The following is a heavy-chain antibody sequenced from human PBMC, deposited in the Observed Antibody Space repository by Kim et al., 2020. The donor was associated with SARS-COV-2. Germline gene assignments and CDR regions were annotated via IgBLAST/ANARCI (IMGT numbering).Heavy chain of an antibody. CDR2: ST. CDR3: ARAEGGYFQH. V-gene: IGHV1-46*01. D-gene: IGHD3-16*01. J-gene: IGHJ1*01. Sequence: STSYVQKFQGRVTMTRDTSTSTVYMEVSSLRSEDTAVYYCARAEGGYFQHWGQGTLVTVSS.